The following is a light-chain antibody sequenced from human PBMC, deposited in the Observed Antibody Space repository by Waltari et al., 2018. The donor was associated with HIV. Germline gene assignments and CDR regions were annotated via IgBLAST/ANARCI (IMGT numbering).Light chain of an antibody. CDR2: EVN. V-gene: IGLV2-8*01. J-gene: IGLJ2*01. CDR1: SSDVGGYNY. CDR3: SSYAGSNNFDVV. Sequence: QSALTQPPSASGSPGQSVTISCTGTSSDVGGYNYVSWYQQDPGKAPKLLIYEVNKRPSGVPDRFSGSKSGNTASLTVSGLQAEDEADYYCSSYAGSNNFDVVFGGGTKLTVL.